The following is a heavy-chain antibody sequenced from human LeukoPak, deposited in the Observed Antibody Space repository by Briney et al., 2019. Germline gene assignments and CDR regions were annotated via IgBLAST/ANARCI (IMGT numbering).Heavy chain of an antibody. D-gene: IGHD3-10*02. V-gene: IGHV3-11*01. CDR3: ARGVYGGNYFDY. CDR2: ISSSGSTK. Sequence: GGSLRLSCAASGFSFSDYYMSWIRQAPGKGLEWVSYISSSGSTKYYAESVKGRFTISRDNAKNSMYLQMNSLRTEDTAVYYCARGVYGGNYFDYWGQGTLVTASS. CDR1: GFSFSDYY. J-gene: IGHJ4*02.